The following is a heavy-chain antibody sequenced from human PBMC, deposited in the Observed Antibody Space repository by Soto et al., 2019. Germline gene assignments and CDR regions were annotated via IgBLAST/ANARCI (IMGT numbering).Heavy chain of an antibody. CDR2: ISSSSSYI. CDR3: ARDQVAGTRYFDL. D-gene: IGHD6-19*01. CDR1: GFTFSSYS. V-gene: IGHV3-21*01. J-gene: IGHJ2*01. Sequence: EVQLVESGGGLVKPGGSLRLSCAASGFTFSSYSMNWVRQAPGKGLEWVSSISSSSSYIYYADSVKGRFTISRDNAKNSLYLQMNSLRAEVTAVYYWARDQVAGTRYFDLWGRGTLVTVSS.